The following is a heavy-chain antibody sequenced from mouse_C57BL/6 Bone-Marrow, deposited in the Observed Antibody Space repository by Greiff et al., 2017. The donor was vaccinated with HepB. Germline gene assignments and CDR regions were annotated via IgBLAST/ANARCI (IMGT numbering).Heavy chain of an antibody. CDR2: ISDGGSYT. CDR3: AREENYYGSSLFDY. D-gene: IGHD1-1*01. Sequence: EVMLVESGGGLVKPGGSLKLSCAASGFTFSSYAMSWVRQTPEKRLEWVATISDGGSYTYYPDNVKGRFTISRDNAKNNLYLQMSHLKSEDTAMYYCAREENYYGSSLFDYWGQGTTLTVSS. V-gene: IGHV5-4*01. J-gene: IGHJ2*01. CDR1: GFTFSSYA.